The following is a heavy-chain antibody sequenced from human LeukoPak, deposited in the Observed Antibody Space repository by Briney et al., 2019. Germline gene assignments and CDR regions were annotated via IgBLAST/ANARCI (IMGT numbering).Heavy chain of an antibody. D-gene: IGHD5-12*01. CDR2: IYHSGST. V-gene: IGHV4-4*02. CDR1: GGSISISNW. J-gene: IGHJ4*02. Sequence: PSETLSLTCAVSGGSISISNWWSWVRQPPGKGLEWIGEIYHSGSTNYNPSLKSRVTISVDTSKNQFSLKLSSVTAADTAVYYCARGPFGGYGRVFDYWGQGTLVTVSS. CDR3: ARGPFGGYGRVFDY.